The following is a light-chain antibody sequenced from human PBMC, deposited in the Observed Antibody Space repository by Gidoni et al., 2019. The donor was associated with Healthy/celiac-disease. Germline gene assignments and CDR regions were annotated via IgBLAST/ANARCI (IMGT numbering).Light chain of an antibody. CDR3: QQYYSTLWT. Sequence: DIVMTQSPDSLAVSLGERATINCKSSQSVVYSSNTKNYLAWYQQKPGQPPKLLIYWASTRESGVPDRFSGSGSGTDVTLTISSLQAEDVAVYYCQQYYSTLWTFGQGTKVEIK. CDR1: QSVVYSSNTKNY. CDR2: WAS. J-gene: IGKJ1*01. V-gene: IGKV4-1*01.